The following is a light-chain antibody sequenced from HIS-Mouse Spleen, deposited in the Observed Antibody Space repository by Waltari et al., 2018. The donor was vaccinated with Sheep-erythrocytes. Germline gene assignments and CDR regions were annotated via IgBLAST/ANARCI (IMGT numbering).Light chain of an antibody. Sequence: SELTQPPSVSVSPRQTASTTCSGDALPKKNAYWYHKKSGQAPVLVIYEDSKRPSGIPGRFSGSSSGTMATLTISGAQVEDEADYYCYSTDSSGNHSVFGGGTKLTVL. CDR3: YSTDSSGNHSV. CDR1: ALPKKN. CDR2: EDS. J-gene: IGLJ2*01. V-gene: IGLV3-10*01.